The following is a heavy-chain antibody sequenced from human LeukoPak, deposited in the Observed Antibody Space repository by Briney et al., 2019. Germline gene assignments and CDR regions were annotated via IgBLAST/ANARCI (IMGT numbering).Heavy chain of an antibody. CDR1: GGSISSYY. Sequence: SETLSLTCTVSGGSISSYYWSWIRQPPGKGLEWIGYIYYSGSTNYNPSLKSRVTISVDTSKNQSSLKLSSVSAADTAVYYCARYDYVWGSFDYWGQGTLVTVSS. CDR3: ARYDYVWGSFDY. V-gene: IGHV4-59*01. D-gene: IGHD3-16*01. CDR2: IYYSGST. J-gene: IGHJ4*02.